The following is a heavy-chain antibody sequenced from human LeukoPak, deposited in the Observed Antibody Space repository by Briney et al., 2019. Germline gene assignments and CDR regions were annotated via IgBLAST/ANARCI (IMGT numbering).Heavy chain of an antibody. J-gene: IGHJ4*02. CDR3: ARGNHVEMATISHDY. CDR2: INPSGGST. D-gene: IGHD5-24*01. CDR1: GYTFTSYY. V-gene: IGHV1-46*03. Sequence: ASVKVSCKASGYTFTSYYMHWVRQAPGQGLEWMGIINPSGGSTSYAQKFQGRVTMTRDTSTSTVYMELSSLRSEDTAVYYCARGNHVEMATISHDYWGRGTLVTVSS.